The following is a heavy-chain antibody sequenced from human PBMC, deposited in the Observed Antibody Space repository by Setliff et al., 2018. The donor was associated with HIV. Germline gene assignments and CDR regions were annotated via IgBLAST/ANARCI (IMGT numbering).Heavy chain of an antibody. D-gene: IGHD2-2*01. CDR3: ARHRDPPGTSWIYYYYYMDL. V-gene: IGHV4-59*04. CDR2: IYYSGST. CDR1: GGSISSHY. J-gene: IGHJ6*03. Sequence: PSETLSLTCTVSGGSISSHYWSWIRQPPGKGLEWIGYIYYSGSTYSNPSLKSRVTMSVDTSKNQFSLKLVSVTAADTGVYYCARHRDPPGTSWIYYYYYMDLWGEGTTVTVSS.